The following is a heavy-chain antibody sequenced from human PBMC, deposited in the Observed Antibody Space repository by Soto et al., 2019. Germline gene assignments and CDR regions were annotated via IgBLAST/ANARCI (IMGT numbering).Heavy chain of an antibody. V-gene: IGHV1-18*01. CDR2: ISAYNGNT. CDR1: GYTFTNYA. J-gene: IGHJ4*02. D-gene: IGHD3-10*01. CDR3: ARAWFGDFVYYFDY. Sequence: QVQLVQSGAEVKKPGASVKVSCKASGYTFTNYAISWVRQAPGQGLEWMGWISAYNGNTNYAQKLQGRVTMNTDTSTSSASMELRSLRSDDTAVYYCARAWFGDFVYYFDYWGQGTLVTVSS.